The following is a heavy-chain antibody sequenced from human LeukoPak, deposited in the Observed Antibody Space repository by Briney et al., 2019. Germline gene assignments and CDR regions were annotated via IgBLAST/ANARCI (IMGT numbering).Heavy chain of an antibody. CDR1: GFTFSSYA. CDR3: ARPHVDTALPNY. J-gene: IGHJ4*02. D-gene: IGHD5-18*01. CDR2: ISYDGSNK. V-gene: IGHV3-30-3*01. Sequence: GGSLRLSCAASGFTFSSYAMHWVRQAPGKGLEWVAVISYDGSNKYYADSVKGRFTISRDNSKNTLYLQMNSLGAEDTAVYYCARPHVDTALPNYWGQGTLVTVSS.